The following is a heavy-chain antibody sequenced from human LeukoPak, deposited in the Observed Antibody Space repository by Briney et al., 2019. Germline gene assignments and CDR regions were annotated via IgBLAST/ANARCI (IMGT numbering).Heavy chain of an antibody. D-gene: IGHD2-21*02. CDR1: GGSITSYY. J-gene: IGHJ4*02. V-gene: IGHV4-59*01. Sequence: SETLSLTCTVSGGSITSYYWSWIRQPPGKGLEWIGYIYYSGSTNYNPSLKSRVTLSVGTSKNQFSLKLSSVTAADTAVYYCARETAYCGGDCFTLLDYWGQGTLVTVSS. CDR2: IYYSGST. CDR3: ARETAYCGGDCFTLLDY.